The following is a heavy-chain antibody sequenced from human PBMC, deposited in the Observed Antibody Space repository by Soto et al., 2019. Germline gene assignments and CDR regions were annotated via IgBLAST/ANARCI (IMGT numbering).Heavy chain of an antibody. J-gene: IGHJ4*02. D-gene: IGHD3-22*01. CDR3: ARGNYYDSSGYPRIETIIDY. V-gene: IGHV3-48*01. CDR1: GFTFSIYS. CDR2: ISSTSSTI. Sequence: PGGSLRLSCAASGFTFSIYSMNWVRQAPGKGLEWISYISSTSSTIYYADSVKGRFTISRDNSKNTLYLQMNSLRAEDTAVYYCARGNYYDSSGYPRIETIIDYWGQGTLVTVSS.